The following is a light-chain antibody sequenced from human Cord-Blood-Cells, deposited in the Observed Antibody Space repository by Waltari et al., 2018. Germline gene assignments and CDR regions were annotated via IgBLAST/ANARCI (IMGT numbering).Light chain of an antibody. V-gene: IGKV3-11*01. CDR1: QSVSSY. CDR3: QQRGNWPRT. CDR2: DAS. Sequence: IVFTQSPATLSSSPGDRATLSCRASQSVSSYLAWYQQKSGQAPRPLIYDASNRATGIAARFSGSGSGTDFTITISSREPEDFAVYYCQQRGNWPRTFGQGTKVEIK. J-gene: IGKJ1*01.